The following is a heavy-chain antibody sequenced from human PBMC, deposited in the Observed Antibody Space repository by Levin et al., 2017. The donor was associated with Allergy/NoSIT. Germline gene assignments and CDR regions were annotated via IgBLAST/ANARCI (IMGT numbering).Heavy chain of an antibody. D-gene: IGHD3-10*01. Sequence: GGSLRLSCVVSGFSFSSSWMSWVRQAPGKGLEWVANINEDGSAKYYVDSVKGRFTVSRDNAENSLYLQMDDPRAEDTALYYCARDVTMGGEAWGQGTLVTVSS. CDR1: GFSFSSSW. V-gene: IGHV3-7*03. CDR3: ARDVTMGGEA. J-gene: IGHJ5*02. CDR2: INEDGSAK.